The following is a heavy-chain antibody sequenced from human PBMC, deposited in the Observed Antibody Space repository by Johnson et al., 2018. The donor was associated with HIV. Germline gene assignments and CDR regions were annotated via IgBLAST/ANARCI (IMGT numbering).Heavy chain of an antibody. V-gene: IGHV3-64*01. D-gene: IGHD3-16*02. J-gene: IGHJ3*02. CDR2: ISSNGGST. CDR3: AREGNSGSYRPEDDAFDI. Sequence: VQLVESGGGLVQPGGSLRLSCAASGFTFSSYAMHWVRQAPGKGLEYVSAISSNGGSTYYANSVKGRFTISRDNSKNSLYLQMNSLRAEDTALYYCAREGNSGSYRPEDDAFDIWGQGTMVTVSS. CDR1: GFTFSSYA.